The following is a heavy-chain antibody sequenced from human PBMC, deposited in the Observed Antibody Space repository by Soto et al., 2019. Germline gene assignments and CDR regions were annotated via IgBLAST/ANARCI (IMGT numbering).Heavy chain of an antibody. Sequence: ASETLSLTCAVSGYSISNGDYWGWIRQAPGKGLEWIGSVYYSGSTHYGPSLRGRIAISVDTLKNQFSLRLPSVTAADTAMYFCARNTFTYFDSWGQGIPVTVSS. D-gene: IGHD3-16*01. CDR2: VYYSGST. V-gene: IGHV4-38-2*01. J-gene: IGHJ4*02. CDR3: ARNTFTYFDS. CDR1: GYSISNGDY.